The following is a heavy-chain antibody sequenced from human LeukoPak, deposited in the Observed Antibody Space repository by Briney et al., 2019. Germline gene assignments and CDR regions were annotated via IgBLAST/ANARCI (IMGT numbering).Heavy chain of an antibody. J-gene: IGHJ4*02. CDR3: TRGRPQDYYDSSGYYYPPLFDY. CDR1: GFTFGDYA. D-gene: IGHD3-22*01. V-gene: IGHV3-49*04. Sequence: QAGGSLRLSCTASGFTFGDYAMSWVRQAPGKGLEWVGFIRSKAYGGTTEYAASVKGRFTISRDDSKSIAYLQMNSLKTEDTAVYYCTRGRPQDYYDSSGYYYPPLFDYWGQGTLVTVSS. CDR2: IRSKAYGGTT.